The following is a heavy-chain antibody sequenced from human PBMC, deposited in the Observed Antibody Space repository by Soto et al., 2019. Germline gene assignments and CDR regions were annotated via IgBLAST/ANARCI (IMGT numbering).Heavy chain of an antibody. CDR1: GYIFMNFA. Sequence: ASVKVSCKASGYIFMNFALHWVRQAPGQTFEWMGWINTDNGKTNYSQKFQGRITMITDTSTSTAYMELRSLRSDDTAVYYCARHFYSGYDPDFDYWGQGTLVTVS. V-gene: IGHV1-3*04. D-gene: IGHD5-12*01. J-gene: IGHJ4*02. CDR2: INTDNGKT. CDR3: ARHFYSGYDPDFDY.